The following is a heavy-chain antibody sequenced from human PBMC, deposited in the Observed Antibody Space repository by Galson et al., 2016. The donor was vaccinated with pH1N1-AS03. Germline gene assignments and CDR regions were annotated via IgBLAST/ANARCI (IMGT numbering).Heavy chain of an antibody. V-gene: IGHV3-74*01. D-gene: IGHD3-10*01. CDR2: VNGDGSST. CDR3: ATGRGYYYEY. Sequence: SLRLSCAASGFTFSNLWMHWVRQGPGKGLVWVARVNGDGSSTTYADSVKGRFTISRDNAKNTVYLQMISLRAEDTAVYYCATGRGYYYEYLGQGTLVTVSS. J-gene: IGHJ4*02. CDR1: GFTFSNLW.